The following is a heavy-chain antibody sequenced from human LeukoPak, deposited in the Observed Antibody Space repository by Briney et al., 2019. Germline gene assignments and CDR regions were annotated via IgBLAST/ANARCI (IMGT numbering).Heavy chain of an antibody. CDR1: GFTFDDYT. Sequence: PGGSLRLSCAASGFTFDDYTMHWVRQAPGKGLEWVSLISWDGGSTYYADSVKGRFTISRDNSKNSLYLQMNSLRTEDTALYYCAKVSTSLGIAAAGGYFDYWGQGTLVTVSS. D-gene: IGHD6-13*01. CDR2: ISWDGGST. V-gene: IGHV3-43*01. CDR3: AKVSTSLGIAAAGGYFDY. J-gene: IGHJ4*02.